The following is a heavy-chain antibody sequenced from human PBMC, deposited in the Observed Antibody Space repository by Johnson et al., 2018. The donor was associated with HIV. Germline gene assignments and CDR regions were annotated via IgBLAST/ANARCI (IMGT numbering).Heavy chain of an antibody. CDR3: ARVPEWIVGTDRVKDAFDI. V-gene: IGHV3-53*01. J-gene: IGHJ3*02. D-gene: IGHD1-26*01. CDR1: GFSVSSNY. CDR2: IYSGGST. Sequence: EVQLVESGGGLIQPGGSLRLSCAVSGFSVSSNYMSWVRQAPGKGLEWVSVIYSGGSTYYADSVKGRFTISRDNSKNTLYLQMNSLRAEDTAVYYCARVPEWIVGTDRVKDAFDIWGQGTMVTVSS.